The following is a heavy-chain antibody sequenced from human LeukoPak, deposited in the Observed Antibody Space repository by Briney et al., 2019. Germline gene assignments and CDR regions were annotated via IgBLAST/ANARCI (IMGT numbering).Heavy chain of an antibody. D-gene: IGHD3-3*01. CDR3: ARFKSGGFYYFDS. CDR1: GGSLTSPTYY. Sequence: KPSETLSLTCTVSGGSLTSPTYYQWSWIRQPPGRGLELIGSLYSSGSAKSNPSLTSRVTMSLDTSQNQFSLKLSSVTAEDSAMYHCARFKSGGFYYFDSWGQGILVIVSS. CDR2: LYSSGSA. V-gene: IGHV4-61*01. J-gene: IGHJ4*02.